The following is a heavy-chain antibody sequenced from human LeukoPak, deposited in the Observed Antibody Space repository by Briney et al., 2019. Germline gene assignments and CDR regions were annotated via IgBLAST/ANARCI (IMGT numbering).Heavy chain of an antibody. CDR3: AKDFAAGLGYFDY. CDR2: IYSDNT. D-gene: IGHD3-16*01. J-gene: IGHJ4*02. Sequence: GGSLRLSCTVSGFTVSSNSMSWVRQAPGKGLEWVSFIYSDNTHYSDSVKGRFTISRDNSKNTLYLQMNSLRAEDTAVYYCAKDFAAGLGYFDYWGQGTLVTVSS. V-gene: IGHV3-53*01. CDR1: GFTVSSNS.